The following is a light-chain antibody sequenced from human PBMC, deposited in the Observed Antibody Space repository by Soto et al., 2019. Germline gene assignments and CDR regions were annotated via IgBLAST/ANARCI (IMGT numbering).Light chain of an antibody. CDR3: QHYNSYSEA. Sequence: IHMTQSPSTLSRSLGDRVTITVWASQTISSWLAWYQQKPGKAPKLLIYKASTLKSGVPSRFSGSGSGTEFTLTISSLQTDDFATYYCQHYNSYSEAFGQGTKVDI. V-gene: IGKV1-5*03. J-gene: IGKJ1*01. CDR1: QTISSW. CDR2: KAS.